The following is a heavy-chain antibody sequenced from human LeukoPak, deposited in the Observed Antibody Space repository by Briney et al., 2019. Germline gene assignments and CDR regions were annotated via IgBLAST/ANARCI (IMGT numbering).Heavy chain of an antibody. CDR3: AKDVGSGRSRRY. D-gene: IGHD3-10*01. V-gene: IGHV3-21*01. CDR1: GFTFSSYS. J-gene: IGHJ4*02. CDR2: ISSSSSYI. Sequence: GGSLRLSCAASGFTFSSYSTNWVRQAPGKGLEWVSSISSSSSYIYYADSVKGRFTISRDNAKNSLYLQMNSLRAEDTAVYYCAKDVGSGRSRRYLGQGTLVTVSP.